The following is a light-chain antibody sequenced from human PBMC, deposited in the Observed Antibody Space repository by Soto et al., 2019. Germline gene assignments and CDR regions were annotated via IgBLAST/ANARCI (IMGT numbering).Light chain of an antibody. V-gene: IGLV2-8*01. J-gene: IGLJ2*01. Sequence: QSVLTQPPSASGSPGQSVTISCTGTSSDVGAYNFVSWYQQHPGTAPKLMISEVDKRPSGVPDRFSGSKSGNTASLTVSGLQPEDEADYYCSSYAGSHVVFGGGTQLTVL. CDR3: SSYAGSHVV. CDR2: EVD. CDR1: SSDVGAYNF.